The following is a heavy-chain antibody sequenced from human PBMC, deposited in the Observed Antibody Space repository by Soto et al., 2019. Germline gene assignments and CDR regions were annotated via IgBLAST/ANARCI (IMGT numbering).Heavy chain of an antibody. J-gene: IGHJ5*02. Sequence: SETLSLTCTVSGGSVSSGIYYWSWIRHPPGKGLEWIGYIYYSGSTNYNPSLKSRVTISVDTSKNQFSLKLSSVTAADTAVYYCARVTVPYYDILTGYYVIDPWGQGTLVTVSS. CDR2: IYYSGST. CDR3: ARVTVPYYDILTGYYVIDP. V-gene: IGHV4-61*01. D-gene: IGHD3-9*01. CDR1: GGSVSSGIYY.